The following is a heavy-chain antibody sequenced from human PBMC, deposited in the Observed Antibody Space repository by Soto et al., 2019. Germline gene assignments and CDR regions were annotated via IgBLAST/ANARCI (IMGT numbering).Heavy chain of an antibody. CDR3: ARDNYGPLDY. D-gene: IGHD3-10*01. V-gene: IGHV1-2*02. CDR2: VDPNSCGT. Sequence: SXKVSYKPSGYTXNAYYSDLVRQAPGQGLEWMGWVDPNSCGTRDEQNFQGRVTMTSDTSTSTVYMELNWLRSDDTALYYCARDNYGPLDYWGQGTLGTVSS. CDR1: GYTXNAYY. J-gene: IGHJ4*02.